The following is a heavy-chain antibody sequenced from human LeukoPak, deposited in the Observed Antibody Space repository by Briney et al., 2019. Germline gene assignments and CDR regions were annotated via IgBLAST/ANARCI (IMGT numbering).Heavy chain of an antibody. CDR1: GYTFTSYD. V-gene: IGHV1-8*01. CDR2: MNPNSGNT. Sequence: ASVKVSCKASGYTFTSYDINWVRQATGQGLEWMGWMNPNSGNTGYAQKFQGRVTMTRNTSISTAYMELSSLRSEDTAVYYCARDLSSSWLGXYYYXYGMDVXGQGTTVTVSS. CDR3: ARDLSSSWLGXYYYXYGMDV. J-gene: IGHJ6*02. D-gene: IGHD6-13*01.